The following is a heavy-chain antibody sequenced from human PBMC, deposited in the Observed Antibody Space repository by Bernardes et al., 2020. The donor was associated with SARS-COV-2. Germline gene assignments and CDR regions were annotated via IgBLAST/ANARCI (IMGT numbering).Heavy chain of an antibody. D-gene: IGHD6-13*01. Sequence: SETLSLTCTVSGGSISSYYWSWIRQPPGKGLEWIGYIYYSGSTHYNPSLKSRVTISVDTSKNQFSLKLSSVTAADTAVYYCASIAAAGTRTLYYYGMDVWGQGTTVTVSS. CDR2: IYYSGST. CDR1: GGSISSYY. J-gene: IGHJ6*02. V-gene: IGHV4-59*08. CDR3: ASIAAAGTRTLYYYGMDV.